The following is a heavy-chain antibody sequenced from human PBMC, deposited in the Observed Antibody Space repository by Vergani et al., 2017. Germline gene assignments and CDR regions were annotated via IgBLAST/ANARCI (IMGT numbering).Heavy chain of an antibody. D-gene: IGHD3-9*01. CDR1: GYTFSNYY. Sequence: QVQVVQSGAEVKKSGASVKVSCKTSGYTFSNYYMHWVRQAPGQGLEWMGIINPSGGHTNYAQKLQGRVTMTRETSTSTVYMELSSLRSEDTAIYYCARGDYGILTGYEYWGQGTLVTVSA. CDR2: INPSGGHT. V-gene: IGHV1-46*03. J-gene: IGHJ4*02. CDR3: ARGDYGILTGYEY.